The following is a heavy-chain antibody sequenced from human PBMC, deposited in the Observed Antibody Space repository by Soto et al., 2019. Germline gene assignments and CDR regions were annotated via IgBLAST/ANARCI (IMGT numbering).Heavy chain of an antibody. CDR2: ISYDGSNK. D-gene: IGHD6-19*01. Sequence: QVQLVESGGGVVQPGRSLRLSCAASGFTFSSYGMHWVRQAPGKGLEWVAVISYDGSNKYYADSVKGRFTISRDNSKNRXYLQMSSLRAEDTAVYYCAKDRGWLAERYYYGMDVWGQGTTVTVSS. J-gene: IGHJ6*02. CDR3: AKDRGWLAERYYYGMDV. V-gene: IGHV3-30*18. CDR1: GFTFSSYG.